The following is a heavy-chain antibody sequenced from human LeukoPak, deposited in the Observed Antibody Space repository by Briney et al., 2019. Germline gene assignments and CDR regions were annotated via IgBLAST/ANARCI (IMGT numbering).Heavy chain of an antibody. V-gene: IGHV1-8*01. CDR1: GYTFTSYD. D-gene: IGHD3-22*01. J-gene: IGHJ3*02. CDR2: MNPNSGNT. CDR3: ATHSSGYSGTHDAFDI. Sequence: ASVKVSCKASGYTFTSYDINWVRQATGQGLEWMGWMNPNSGNTGYAQKFQGRVTMTRNTSISTAYMELSRLRSDDTAVYYCATHSSGYSGTHDAFDIWGQGTMVTVSS.